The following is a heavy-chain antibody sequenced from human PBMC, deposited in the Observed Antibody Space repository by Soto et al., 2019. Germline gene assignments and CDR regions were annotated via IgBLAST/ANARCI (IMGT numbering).Heavy chain of an antibody. CDR3: ARGGMITFGGVMNYYYGMDV. CDR2: IWYDGSNK. D-gene: IGHD3-16*01. V-gene: IGHV3-33*01. Sequence: QPGGSLRLSCAASGFTFSSYGMHWVRQAPGKGLEWVAVIWYDGSNKYYADSVKGRFTISRDNSKNTLYLQMNSLRAEDTAVYYCARGGMITFGGVMNYYYGMDVWGQGTTVTVSS. CDR1: GFTFSSYG. J-gene: IGHJ6*02.